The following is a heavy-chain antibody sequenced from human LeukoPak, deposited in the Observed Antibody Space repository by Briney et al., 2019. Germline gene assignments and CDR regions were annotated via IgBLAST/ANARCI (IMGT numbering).Heavy chain of an antibody. CDR3: ARGGSRLTTAGDLDY. D-gene: IGHD3-16*01. CDR2: IYYSGST. J-gene: IGHJ4*02. CDR1: GGSISSYY. V-gene: IGHV4-59*01. Sequence: SETLSLTCTVSGGSISSYYWSWIRQPPGKGLEWIGYIYYSGSTNYNPSLKSRVTISVDTSKNQFSQKLSSVTAADTAVYYCARGGSRLTTAGDLDYWGQGTLVTVSS.